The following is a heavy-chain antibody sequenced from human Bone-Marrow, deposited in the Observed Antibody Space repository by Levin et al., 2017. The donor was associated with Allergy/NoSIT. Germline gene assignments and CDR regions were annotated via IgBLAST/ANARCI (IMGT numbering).Heavy chain of an antibody. CDR3: ARDRGDWSYSYDP. Sequence: MSSETLSLTCAVSGASINSGNWWSWIRQPPGKGLEWIGEIFYDRSPNYNPSLKSRVTMSVDKSKNQLSLKLSSVTAADTAVYFCARDRGDWSYSYDPWGQGTMVTVSS. V-gene: IGHV4-4*02. D-gene: IGHD5-18*01. CDR2: IFYDRSP. CDR1: GASINSGNW. J-gene: IGHJ3*01.